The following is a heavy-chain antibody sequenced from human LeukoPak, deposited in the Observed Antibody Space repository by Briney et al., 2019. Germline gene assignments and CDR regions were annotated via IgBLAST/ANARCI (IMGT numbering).Heavy chain of an antibody. D-gene: IGHD3-10*02. J-gene: IGHJ6*04. V-gene: IGHV3-48*03. CDR2: ISSSGSTI. Sequence: PGGSLRLSCAASGFTSSSYEMNWVRQAPGKGLEWVSYISSSGSTIYYADSVKGRFTISRDSAKNSLYLQMNSLRAEDTAVYYCAELGITMIGGVWGKGTTVTISS. CDR1: GFTSSSYE. CDR3: AELGITMIGGV.